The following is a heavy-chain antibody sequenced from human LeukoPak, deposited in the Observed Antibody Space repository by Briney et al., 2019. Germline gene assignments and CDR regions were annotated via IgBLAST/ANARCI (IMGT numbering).Heavy chain of an antibody. CDR1: GYTFTGYY. CDR2: IYPNSGAT. CDR3: ARVMVRGGDFDY. V-gene: IGHV1-2*04. Sequence: ASVKVSCKASGYTFTGYYMHWVRQAPGQGLEWMGWIYPNSGATNYAQQFQGWVTMTRATSISTAYMELSRLRSDDTAVYYCARVMVRGGDFDYWGQGTLVTVSS. J-gene: IGHJ4*02. D-gene: IGHD3-10*01.